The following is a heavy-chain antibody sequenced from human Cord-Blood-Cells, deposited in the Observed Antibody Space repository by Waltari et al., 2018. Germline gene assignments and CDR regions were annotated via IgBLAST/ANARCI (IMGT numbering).Heavy chain of an antibody. CDR1: GGSFSGYY. V-gene: IGHV4-34*01. Sequence: QVQLQQWGAGLLKPSETLSLTCAVYGGSFSGYYWSWIRQPPGKGLEWIGEINHIGSTNNNPSLKSRVTISVDTSKNQFSLKLSSVTAADTAVYYCARGQRGYDYYYYGMDVWGQGTTVTVSS. D-gene: IGHD6-25*01. CDR3: ARGQRGYDYYYYGMDV. J-gene: IGHJ6*02. CDR2: INHIGST.